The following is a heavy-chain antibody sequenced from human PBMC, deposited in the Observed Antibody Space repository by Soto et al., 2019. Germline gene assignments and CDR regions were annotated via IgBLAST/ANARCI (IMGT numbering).Heavy chain of an antibody. CDR2: VYWDDDK. CDR1: GFSLSTSGVG. J-gene: IGHJ5*02. CDR3: AHLEYYGSGSYPS. Sequence: QITLKESGPTLVKPTQTLMLTCTFSGFSLSTSGVGVGWIRQPPGKALEWLASVYWDDDKRYSPSLNSRPTITKDPSKNRVVLTMTHMDPVDTATYYCAHLEYYGSGSYPSWGQGTLVTVSS. V-gene: IGHV2-5*02. D-gene: IGHD3-10*01.